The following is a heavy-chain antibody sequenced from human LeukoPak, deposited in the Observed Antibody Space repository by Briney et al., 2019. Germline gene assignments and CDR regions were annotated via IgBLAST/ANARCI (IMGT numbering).Heavy chain of an antibody. CDR3: ARHQSNGNFDY. D-gene: IGHD1-26*01. Sequence: GGSLRLSCVTSGFTFSRFGTTWVRQPPGKGLEWVASFDGNADGTYYADSVKGRCTISRDNSKNTLYLQMNSLRAEDTAVYYCARHQSNGNFDYWGQGTLVTVSS. CDR2: FDGNADGT. CDR1: GFTFSRFG. V-gene: IGHV3-23*01. J-gene: IGHJ4*02.